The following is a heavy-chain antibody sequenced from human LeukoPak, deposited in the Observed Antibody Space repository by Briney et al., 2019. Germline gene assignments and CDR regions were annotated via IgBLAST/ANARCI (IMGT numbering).Heavy chain of an antibody. J-gene: IGHJ4*02. V-gene: IGHV3-43*01. D-gene: IGHD1-1*01. Sequence: GGSLRLSCAASGFTFDDYTMHWVGQAPGKGLEWVSLISWDGGSTYYADSVKGRFTISRDNSKNSLYLQMNSLRTEDTALYYCAKDMGNAGNNWGQGTLVTVSS. CDR3: AKDMGNAGNN. CDR2: ISWDGGST. CDR1: GFTFDDYT.